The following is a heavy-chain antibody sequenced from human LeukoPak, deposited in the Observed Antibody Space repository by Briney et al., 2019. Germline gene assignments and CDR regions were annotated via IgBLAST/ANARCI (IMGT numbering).Heavy chain of an antibody. CDR3: AKVLRGGVDIVAHAGAFDI. J-gene: IGHJ3*02. CDR2: ISVSGYNT. CDR1: GFTFNDYA. Sequence: GGSLRLSCAASGFTFNDYAMSWVRQAPGKGLEWVSGISVSGYNTYYADSVKGRFTISRDNSKNTLYLQMSSLRAEDTAVYLCAKVLRGGVDIVAHAGAFDIWGQGTMVTVSS. V-gene: IGHV3-23*01. D-gene: IGHD5-12*01.